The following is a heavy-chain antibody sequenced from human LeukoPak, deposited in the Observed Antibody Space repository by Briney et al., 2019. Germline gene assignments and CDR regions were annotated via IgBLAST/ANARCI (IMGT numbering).Heavy chain of an antibody. D-gene: IGHD6-13*01. CDR1: GFTFSSYS. Sequence: GGSLRLSCAASGFTFSSYSMNWVRQAPGKGLERVSSISSSSSYIYYADSVKGRFTISRDNSKNTLYLQMNSLRAEDTAVYYCARSWSAAAGLYYYYGMDVWGQGTTVTVSS. CDR3: ARSWSAAAGLYYYYGMDV. V-gene: IGHV3-21*01. J-gene: IGHJ6*02. CDR2: ISSSSSYI.